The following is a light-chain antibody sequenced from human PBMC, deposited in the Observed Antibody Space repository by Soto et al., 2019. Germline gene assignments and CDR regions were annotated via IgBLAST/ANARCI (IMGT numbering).Light chain of an antibody. Sequence: QSALTQPPSASGSPGQSVAISCTGTSSDVGGYNYVSWYQQHPGKAPKLIIYEVNKRPSGVPDRFSGSKSGNTASLTVSGLQAEDEADYYCGSYAGKFGGGTKLTVL. V-gene: IGLV2-8*01. J-gene: IGLJ2*01. CDR2: EVN. CDR3: GSYAGK. CDR1: SSDVGGYNY.